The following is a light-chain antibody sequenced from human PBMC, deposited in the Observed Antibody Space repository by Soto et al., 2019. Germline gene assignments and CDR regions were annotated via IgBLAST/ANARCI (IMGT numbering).Light chain of an antibody. V-gene: IGLV2-14*01. CDR3: SSYTSSSTLRV. CDR1: SSDVGGYNY. Sequence: QSVLTQPPSASGSPGQSITISCTGTSSDVGGYNYVSWYQQHPGKAPKLMIYGVSNRPSGLSNRFSGSKSGNTASLTISGLQAEDEADYYCSSYTSSSTLRVFGGGTKVTVL. J-gene: IGLJ3*02. CDR2: GVS.